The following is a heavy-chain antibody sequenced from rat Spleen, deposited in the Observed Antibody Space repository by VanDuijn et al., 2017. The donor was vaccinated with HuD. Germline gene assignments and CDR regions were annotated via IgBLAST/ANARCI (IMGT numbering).Heavy chain of an antibody. Sequence: EVQLVESGGGLVQPGRSLKLSCAASGFTFRDYAMAWVRQAPKKGLEWVATILYDDTNVYYRDSVKGRFTISRDNTKNTLYLQMDSLRSEDTATYYCARHTPFNYGTVGDYWGQGVMVTVSS. CDR3: ARHTPFNYGTVGDY. D-gene: IGHD1-11*01. CDR1: GFTFRDYA. J-gene: IGHJ2*01. V-gene: IGHV5-17*01. CDR2: ILYDDTNV.